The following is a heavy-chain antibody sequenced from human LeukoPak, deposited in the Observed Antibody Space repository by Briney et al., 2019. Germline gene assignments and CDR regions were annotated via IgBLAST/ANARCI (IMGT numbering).Heavy chain of an antibody. CDR2: IIPIFGTA. D-gene: IGHD1-26*01. CDR1: GGTFSSYA. V-gene: IGHV1-69*05. Sequence: EASVKVSCTASGGTFSSYAISWVRQAPGQGLEWMGGIIPIFGTANYAQKFQGRVTITRDTSASTAYMELSSLRSEDTAVYYCARGGGGSYCDYWGQGTLVTVPS. CDR3: ARGGGGSYCDY. J-gene: IGHJ4*02.